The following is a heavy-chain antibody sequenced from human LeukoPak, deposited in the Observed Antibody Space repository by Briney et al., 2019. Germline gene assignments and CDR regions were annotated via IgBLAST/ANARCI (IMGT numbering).Heavy chain of an antibody. D-gene: IGHD1-14*01. CDR1: GITLSSYW. J-gene: IGHJ6*02. V-gene: IGHV3-23*01. Sequence: GGSLRLSCAGSGITLSSYWMSWIRQAPGKGLEWVSYFNGRGGITDYADSVKGRFTMLRDSSKDTLFLQMNSLRAEDTAVYYCARGVGFTTCMDVWGQGTTVTVSS. CDR3: ARGVGFTTCMDV. CDR2: FNGRGGIT.